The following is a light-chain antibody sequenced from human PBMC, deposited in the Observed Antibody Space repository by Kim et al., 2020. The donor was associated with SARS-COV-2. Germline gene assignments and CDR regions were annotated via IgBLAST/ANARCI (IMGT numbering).Light chain of an antibody. J-gene: IGKJ2*03. V-gene: IGKV4-1*01. Sequence: RATIHFKSSQSVLSSSNNRNYLAWYQQKPGQPPKLLIYWASTRESGVPDRFSGSGSGTDFTLTISSLQAEDVAVYYCQQYYNTPYSFGQGTKLEI. CDR1: QSVLSSSNNRNY. CDR3: QQYYNTPYS. CDR2: WAS.